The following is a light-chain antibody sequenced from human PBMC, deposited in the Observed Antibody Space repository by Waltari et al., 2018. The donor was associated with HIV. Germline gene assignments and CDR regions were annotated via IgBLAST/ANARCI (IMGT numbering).Light chain of an antibody. CDR3: SSYAGSNTDVV. CDR2: EVS. V-gene: IGLV2-8*01. Sequence: QSALTQPPSASGSPGQSVPISCPGTSSDVGCYNYVSWYQQHPGKAPKLMIYEVSKRPSGVPDRFSGSKSGNTASLTVSGLQAEDEADYYCSSYAGSNTDVVFGGGTKLTVL. CDR1: SSDVGCYNY. J-gene: IGLJ2*01.